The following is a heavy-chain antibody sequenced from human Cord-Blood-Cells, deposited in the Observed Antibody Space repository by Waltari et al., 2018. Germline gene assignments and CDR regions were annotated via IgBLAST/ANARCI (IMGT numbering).Heavy chain of an antibody. D-gene: IGHD6-13*01. J-gene: IGHJ2*01. Sequence: QVQLVQSGAEVKKPGSSVKVSCKASGGTFSSYAISWVRQAPGQGLEWMGGIIPIFSTANYEQKFQGRVKITADESTSTAYMELSSLISEDTGVYYCARASLYSSSWYWYFDLWGRGTLVTVSS. CDR2: IIPIFSTA. V-gene: IGHV1-69*01. CDR3: ARASLYSSSWYWYFDL. CDR1: GGTFSSYA.